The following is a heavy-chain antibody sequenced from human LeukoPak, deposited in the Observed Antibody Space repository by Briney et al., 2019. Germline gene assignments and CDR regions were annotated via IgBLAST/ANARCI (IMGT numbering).Heavy chain of an antibody. J-gene: IGHJ4*02. CDR3: ARAPHGDYFDY. CDR1: GFTFSGCD. V-gene: IGHV3-13*01. Sequence: PGGSLRLSCAASGFTFSGCDMHWVRQATGKGLEWVSAISTAGDTYYPGSVKGRFTISRENAKNSLYLQMNSLRAGDTAVYYCARAPHGDYFDYWGQGTLVTVSS. D-gene: IGHD4-17*01. CDR2: ISTAGDT.